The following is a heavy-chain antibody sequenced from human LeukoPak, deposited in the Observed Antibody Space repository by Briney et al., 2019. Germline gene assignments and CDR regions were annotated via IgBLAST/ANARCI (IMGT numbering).Heavy chain of an antibody. V-gene: IGHV4-59*01. CDR3: ARVADYDFWGGHIYRAHSQVDDAFDI. CDR1: GGSISSYY. D-gene: IGHD3-3*01. Sequence: SETLSLTCTVSGGSISSYYWSWIRQPPGKGLEWIGYIYYSGSTNYNPSLKSRVTISVDTSKNQFSLKLSSVTAADTAVYYCARVADYDFWGGHIYRAHSQVDDAFDIWGQGTMVTVSS. CDR2: IYYSGST. J-gene: IGHJ3*02.